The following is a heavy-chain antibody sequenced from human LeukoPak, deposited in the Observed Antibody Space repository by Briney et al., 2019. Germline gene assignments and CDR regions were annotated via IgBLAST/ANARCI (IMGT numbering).Heavy chain of an antibody. Sequence: TGGSLRLSCAASGFTFSNYGMNSVRQAPRKRLEWVSYISSSSDAIYYADSVKGRFTISRDNAENLLYLQLNTLRDEDTAVYYCARAMRSGYDYWGQGTLVTVSS. CDR2: ISSSSDAI. J-gene: IGHJ4*02. CDR1: GFTFSNYG. D-gene: IGHD5-12*01. CDR3: ARAMRSGYDY. V-gene: IGHV3-48*02.